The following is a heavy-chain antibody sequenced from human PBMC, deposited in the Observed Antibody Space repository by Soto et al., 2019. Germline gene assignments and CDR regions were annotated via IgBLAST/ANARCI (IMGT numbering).Heavy chain of an antibody. V-gene: IGHV5-51*01. CDR3: ARQTYCSSTSCYTVDS. CDR1: GYSFTIYW. D-gene: IGHD2-2*02. Sequence: GESLKISCKGSGYSFTIYWIGWVRQRPGKGLEWMGIIYLGDSDTRYSPSFQGQVTISADKSISTAYLQWSSLKASDTAMYYCARQTYCSSTSCYTVDSWGQGTLVTVSS. J-gene: IGHJ4*02. CDR2: IYLGDSDT.